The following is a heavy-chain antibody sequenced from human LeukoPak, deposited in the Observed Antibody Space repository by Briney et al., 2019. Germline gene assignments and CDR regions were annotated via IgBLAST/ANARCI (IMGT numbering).Heavy chain of an antibody. V-gene: IGHV1-69*06. J-gene: IGHJ4*02. Sequence: GASVKVSCKASGGTFSSYAIMWVRQAPGQGLEWMGGIIPIFDTANYAQRFQGRVTITADKSTSTAYMELSSLRSEDMAVYYCARVGIVGATIGYYFDYWGQGTLVTVSS. CDR1: GGTFSSYA. D-gene: IGHD1-26*01. CDR2: IIPIFDTA. CDR3: ARVGIVGATIGYYFDY.